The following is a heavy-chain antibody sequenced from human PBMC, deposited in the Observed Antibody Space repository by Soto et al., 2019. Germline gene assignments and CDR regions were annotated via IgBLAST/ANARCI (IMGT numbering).Heavy chain of an antibody. J-gene: IGHJ4*02. CDR2: IWYGGSNK. V-gene: IGHV3-33*01. CDR3: ARAGTKMAPGDY. D-gene: IGHD1-1*01. CDR1: GFTFSSYG. Sequence: GGSLRLSCAASGFTFSSYGMHWVRQAPGKGLEWVAVIWYGGSNKYYADSVKGRFTMSRDNSKNTLYLQMNRLRADETAVYYCARAGTKMAPGDYWGQGTLVTVSS.